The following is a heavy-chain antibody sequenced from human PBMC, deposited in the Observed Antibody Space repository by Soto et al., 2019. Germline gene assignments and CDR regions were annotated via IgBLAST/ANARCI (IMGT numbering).Heavy chain of an antibody. CDR1: GGSFNGYY. CDR2: INHSGST. V-gene: IGHV4-34*01. J-gene: IGHJ4*02. D-gene: IGHD6-6*01. CDR3: ARGRLLIGAAPSQSLDY. Sequence: SETLSLTCAVYGGSFNGYYWSWIRQPPGKGLEWIGEINHSGSTNYNPSLKSRVTISVDTSKNQFSLKLSSVTAADTAVYYCARGRLLIGAAPSQSLDYWGQGTLVTVSS.